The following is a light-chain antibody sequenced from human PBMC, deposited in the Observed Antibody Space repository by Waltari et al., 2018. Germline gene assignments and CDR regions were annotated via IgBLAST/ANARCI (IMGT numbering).Light chain of an antibody. J-gene: IGLJ3*02. CDR2: EVN. Sequence: QSVLTQPPSASGSLGQSVTISCTGARSNVGVYNFVSWYKQHPGKAPKLIIYEVNKRPSGVPDRFSGSKSGNTASLTVSGLLAEDEADYYCTSYAGKNILVFGGGTNLTVL. CDR1: RSNVGVYNF. V-gene: IGLV2-8*01. CDR3: TSYAGKNILV.